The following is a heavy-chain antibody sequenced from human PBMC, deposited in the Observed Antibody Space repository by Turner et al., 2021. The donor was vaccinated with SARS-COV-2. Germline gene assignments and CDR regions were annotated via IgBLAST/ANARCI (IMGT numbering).Heavy chain of an antibody. CDR1: GGSISSSSYY. J-gene: IGHJ4*02. Sequence: QLHLQESGPGLVKPSETLSLTCTVSGGSISSSSYYWGWIPQPPGKGLEWIGNIYYSGSSYYNPSLKSRVTISVDTSKNQFSLKLSSVTAADTAVYYCASYSRGYSYDEAFDYWGQGTLVTVSS. V-gene: IGHV4-39*01. CDR2: IYYSGSS. D-gene: IGHD5-18*01. CDR3: ASYSRGYSYDEAFDY.